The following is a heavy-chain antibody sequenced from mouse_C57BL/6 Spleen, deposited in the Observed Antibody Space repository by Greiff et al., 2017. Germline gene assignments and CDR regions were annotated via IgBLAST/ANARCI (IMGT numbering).Heavy chain of an antibody. Sequence: VQLKESGGDLVKPGGSLKLSCAASGFTFSSYGMSWVRQTPDKRLEWVATISSGGSYTYYPDSVKGRFTISRDNAKNTLYLQMSSLKSEDTAMYYCARHGDAMDYWGQGTSVTVSS. CDR1: GFTFSSYG. CDR3: ARHGDAMDY. J-gene: IGHJ4*01. V-gene: IGHV5-6*01. CDR2: ISSGGSYT.